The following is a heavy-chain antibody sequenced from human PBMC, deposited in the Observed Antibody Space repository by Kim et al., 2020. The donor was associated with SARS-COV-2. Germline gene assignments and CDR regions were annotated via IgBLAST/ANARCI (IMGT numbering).Heavy chain of an antibody. D-gene: IGHD1-26*01. J-gene: IGHJ4*02. CDR3: ARARYSRAFDY. CDR2: T. V-gene: IGHV4-39*07. Sequence: TYYNPSLKSRVTISVDTSKNQFSLKLSSVTAADTAVYYCARARYSRAFDYWGQGTLVTVSS.